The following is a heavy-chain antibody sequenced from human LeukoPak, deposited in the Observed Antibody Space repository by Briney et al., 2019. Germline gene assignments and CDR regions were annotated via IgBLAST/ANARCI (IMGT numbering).Heavy chain of an antibody. CDR1: GGSISSSNW. CDR3: VVLWFGELRNPYFDY. D-gene: IGHD3-10*01. Sequence: SETLSLTCAVSGGSISSSNWWSWVRQPPGKGLEWIGEIYHSGSTNYNPSLKSRVTISVDRSKNQCSLKLTSVTAADTAVYYCVVLWFGELRNPYFDYWGQGTLVTVSS. J-gene: IGHJ4*02. V-gene: IGHV4-4*02. CDR2: IYHSGST.